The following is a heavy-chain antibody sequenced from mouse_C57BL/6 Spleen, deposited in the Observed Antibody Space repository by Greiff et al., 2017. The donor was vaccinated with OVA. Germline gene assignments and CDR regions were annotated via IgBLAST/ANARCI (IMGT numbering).Heavy chain of an antibody. J-gene: IGHJ3*01. CDR1: GYSFTGYY. CDR3: AREEALTGKGFAY. V-gene: IGHV1-42*01. CDR2: INPSTGGT. Sequence: EVQLQQSGPELVKPGASVKISCKASGYSFTGYYMNWVKQSPEKSLEWIGEINPSTGGTTYNQKFKAKATLTVDKSSSTACMQLKSLTSEDSAVYYCAREEALTGKGFAYWGQGTLVTVSA. D-gene: IGHD4-1*01.